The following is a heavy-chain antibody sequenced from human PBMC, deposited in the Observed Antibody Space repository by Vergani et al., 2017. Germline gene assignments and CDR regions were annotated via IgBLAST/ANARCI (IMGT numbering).Heavy chain of an antibody. D-gene: IGHD3-22*01. Sequence: QVQLQESGPGLVKPSQTLSLTCTVSGGSISSGSYYWSWIRQPAGKGLEWIGRIYTSGSTNYNPSLKSRVTISGDTSKNQFSLKLSAVTAADTAVYYCARGTYCYGSSGYCFGFDYWGQGTLVSVSS. V-gene: IGHV4-61*02. CDR3: ARGTYCYGSSGYCFGFDY. J-gene: IGHJ4*02. CDR2: IYTSGST. CDR1: GGSISSGSYY.